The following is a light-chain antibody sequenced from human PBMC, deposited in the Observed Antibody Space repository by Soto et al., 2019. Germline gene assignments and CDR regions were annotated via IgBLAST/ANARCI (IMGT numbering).Light chain of an antibody. CDR3: SSYTSSSPLV. V-gene: IGLV2-14*01. J-gene: IGLJ2*01. CDR1: SSDVGGYNY. Sequence: QSALTQPASVSGSPGQSITISCTGTSSDVGGYNYVSWYQQHPGKAPKLMISEVSNRPSGVSNRFSGSKSGNTASLTISGLQAEDEADYYCSSYTSSSPLVFGGGTQLTVL. CDR2: EVS.